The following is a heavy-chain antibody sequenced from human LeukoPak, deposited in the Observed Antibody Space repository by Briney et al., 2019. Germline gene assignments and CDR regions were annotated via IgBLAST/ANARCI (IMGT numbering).Heavy chain of an antibody. D-gene: IGHD3-3*01. J-gene: IGHJ6*03. CDR2: IYYSGST. CDR1: GGSISSGGYY. CDR3: ARDSIFWPYYYMDV. Sequence: PSETLSLTCTVSGGSISSGGYYWSWIRQHPGKGLEWIGYIYYSGSTYYNPSLKSRVTISVDTSKNQFSLKLSSVTAADTAVYYCARDSIFWPYYYMDVWGKGTTVTVSS. V-gene: IGHV4-31*03.